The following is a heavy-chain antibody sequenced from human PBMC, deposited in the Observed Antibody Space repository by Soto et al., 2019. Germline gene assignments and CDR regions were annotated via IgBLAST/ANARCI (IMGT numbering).Heavy chain of an antibody. Sequence: ASVKVSCTASAGTFSSYAISWVRQAPGQGLEWMGEIIPIFGTANYAQKFQGRVTITADESTSTANMELSSLRSEDTAVYYCARSSGSYSVYAVDVWGQGTTVTVSS. CDR3: ARSSGSYSVYAVDV. CDR1: AGTFSSYA. CDR2: IIPIFGTA. D-gene: IGHD3-10*01. V-gene: IGHV1-69*13. J-gene: IGHJ6*02.